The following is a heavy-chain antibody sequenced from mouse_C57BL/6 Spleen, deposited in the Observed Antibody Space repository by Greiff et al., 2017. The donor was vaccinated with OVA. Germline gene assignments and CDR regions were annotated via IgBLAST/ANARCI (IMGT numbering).Heavy chain of an antibody. V-gene: IGHV1-5*01. D-gene: IGHD2-4*01. CDR1: GYTFTSYW. CDR2: IYPGNSDT. CDR3: TRGDDYGDYFDY. J-gene: IGHJ2*01. Sequence: VQLQQSGTVLARPGASVKMSCKTSGYTFTSYWMHWVKQRPGQGLEWIGAIYPGNSDTSYNQKFKGKAKLTAVTSASTAYMELSSLTNEDSAVYYCTRGDDYGDYFDYWGQGTTLTVSS.